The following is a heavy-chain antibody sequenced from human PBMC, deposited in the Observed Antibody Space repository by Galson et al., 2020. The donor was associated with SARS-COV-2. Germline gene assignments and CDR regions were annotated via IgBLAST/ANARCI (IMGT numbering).Heavy chain of an antibody. CDR2: IYPGDSDT. D-gene: IGHD2-15*01. CDR3: ARSAVVVAATGRAFDY. CDR1: GYSFTSYW. Sequence: GESLKISCKGSGYSFTSYWIGWVRQMPGKGLEWMGIIYPGDSDTRYSPSFQGQVTISADKSISTAYLQWSSLKASDTAMYYCARSAVVVAATGRAFDYWGQGTLVTVSS. J-gene: IGHJ4*02. V-gene: IGHV5-51*01.